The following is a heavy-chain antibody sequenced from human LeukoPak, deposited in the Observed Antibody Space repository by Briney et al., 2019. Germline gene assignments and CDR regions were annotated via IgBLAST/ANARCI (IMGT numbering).Heavy chain of an antibody. J-gene: IGHJ5*02. V-gene: IGHV1-2*02. CDR2: INPNSGGT. Sequence: ASVKVSCKASGYTFTGYYMHWVRQAPGQGLEWMGWINPNSGGTNYAQKFQGRVTMTRDTSISTAYMELSRLRSDDTAVYYCARVQWELLKGDWFDPWAREPWSPSPQ. CDR1: GYTFTGYY. D-gene: IGHD1-26*01. CDR3: ARVQWELLKGDWFDP.